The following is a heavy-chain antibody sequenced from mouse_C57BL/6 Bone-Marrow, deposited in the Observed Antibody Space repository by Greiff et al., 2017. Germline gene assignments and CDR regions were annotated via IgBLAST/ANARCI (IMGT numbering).Heavy chain of an antibody. Sequence: EVMLVESGGDLVKPGGSLKLSCAASGFTFSSYGMSWVRQTPDKRLEWVATISSGGSYTYYPDSVKGRFTISRDNAKNTLYLQMSSLKSEYTAMYYCARQYYGPWGTGTTVTVSS. CDR1: GFTFSSYG. V-gene: IGHV5-6*01. CDR3: ARQYYGP. CDR2: ISSGGSYT. D-gene: IGHD1-2*01. J-gene: IGHJ1*03.